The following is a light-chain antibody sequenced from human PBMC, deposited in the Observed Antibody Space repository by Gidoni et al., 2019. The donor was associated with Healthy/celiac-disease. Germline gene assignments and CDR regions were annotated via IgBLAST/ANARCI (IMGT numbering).Light chain of an antibody. Sequence: AIQLTQSPSSLSASVGDRVTITCRASQGISSALAWYQQKPGKAPKLLIYDASSLESGVPSRFSGSGSGTDFTLTISSLQPEDFATYYCQQFNSYPQKTFXQXTKVEIK. CDR2: DAS. CDR1: QGISSA. CDR3: QQFNSYPQKT. J-gene: IGKJ1*01. V-gene: IGKV1-13*02.